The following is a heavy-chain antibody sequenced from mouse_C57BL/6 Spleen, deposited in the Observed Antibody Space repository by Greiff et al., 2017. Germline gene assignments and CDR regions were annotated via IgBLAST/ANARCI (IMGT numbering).Heavy chain of an antibody. V-gene: IGHV5-17*01. J-gene: IGHJ4*01. CDR1: GFTFSDYG. D-gene: IGHD2-4*01. CDR3: ARKIYDYDVGYAMDY. Sequence: EVQVVASGGGLVKPGGSLKLSCAASGFTFSDYGMHWVRQAPEKGLEWVAYISSGSSTIYYADTVKGRFTISRDNAKNTLFLQMTSLRSEDTAMYYCARKIYDYDVGYAMDYWGQGTSVTVSS. CDR2: ISSGSSTI.